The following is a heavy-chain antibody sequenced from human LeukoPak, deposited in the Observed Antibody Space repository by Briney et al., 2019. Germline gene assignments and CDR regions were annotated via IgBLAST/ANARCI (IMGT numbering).Heavy chain of an antibody. V-gene: IGHV3-30*04. CDR2: ISYDGSNK. J-gene: IGHJ5*02. Sequence: GGSLRLSCAASGFTFSSYAMHWVRQAPGKGLEWVAVISYDGSNKYYADSVKGRFTISRDNSKNTLHLQMNSLRAEDTAVYYCARSSSWQDNWFDPWGQGTLVTVSS. CDR1: GFTFSSYA. D-gene: IGHD6-13*01. CDR3: ARSSSWQDNWFDP.